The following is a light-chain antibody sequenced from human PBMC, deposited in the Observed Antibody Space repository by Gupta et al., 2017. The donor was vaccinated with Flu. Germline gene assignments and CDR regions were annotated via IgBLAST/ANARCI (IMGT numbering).Light chain of an antibody. Sequence: KTASSAWGGKNRGSKGVHWYHTKPGQARVLVVCDGNDRTAGIPERFSGSISGNTATLTIRRVEEGEEADYFGQVGESRSDYVFGLGTKVTVL. CDR3: QVGESRSDYV. CDR1: NRGSKG. CDR2: DGN. J-gene: IGLJ1*01. V-gene: IGLV3-21*03.